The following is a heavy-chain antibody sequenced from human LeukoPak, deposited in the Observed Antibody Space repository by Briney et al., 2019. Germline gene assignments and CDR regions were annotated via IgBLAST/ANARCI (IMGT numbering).Heavy chain of an antibody. V-gene: IGHV4-4*02. D-gene: IGHD3-10*01. CDR1: GGSISSSNW. CDR2: IYHSGST. CDR3: ARHVKAMVRGVITSCYYYYYMDV. J-gene: IGHJ6*03. Sequence: KSSETLSLTCAVSGGSISSSNWWSWVRQPPGKGLEWIGEIYHSGSTNYNPSLKSRVTISVDKSKNQFSLKLSSVTAADTAVYYCARHVKAMVRGVITSCYYYYYMDVWGKGTTVTISS.